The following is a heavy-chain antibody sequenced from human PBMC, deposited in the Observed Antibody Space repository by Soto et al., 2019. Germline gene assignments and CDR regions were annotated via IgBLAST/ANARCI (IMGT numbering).Heavy chain of an antibody. CDR1: GGSISTHY. J-gene: IGHJ3*02. CDR2: IYYSGST. V-gene: IGHV4-59*11. Sequence: QVQLQESGPGPVKPSETLSLTCTVSGGSISTHYWSWIRQTPGKGLEWIGYIYYSGSTNYNPSLMSRVTKSVDTSKNQVSLKLMSLTAADTAVYYCAIALEWHQLRPADFDICRQGTMVTVSP. D-gene: IGHD1-26*01. CDR3: AIALEWHQLRPADFDI.